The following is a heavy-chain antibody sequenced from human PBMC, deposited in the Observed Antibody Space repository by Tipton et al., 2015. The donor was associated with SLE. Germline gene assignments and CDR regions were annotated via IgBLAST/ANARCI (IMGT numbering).Heavy chain of an antibody. V-gene: IGHV3-33*01. CDR3: ARGKFTYDSTGLFDN. J-gene: IGHJ4*02. Sequence: SLRLSCVASGFTFTYYGMHWARQAPGKGLEWAAGIWYDGSNEKYADSVKGRFIISRDNAENTLYLQMNSLRDDDTAVYYCARGKFTYDSTGLFDNWGQGTQVTVSS. D-gene: IGHD3-22*01. CDR1: GFTFTYYG. CDR2: IWYDGSNE.